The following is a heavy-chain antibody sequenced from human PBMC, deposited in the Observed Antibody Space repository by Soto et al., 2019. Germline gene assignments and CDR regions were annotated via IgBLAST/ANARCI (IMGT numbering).Heavy chain of an antibody. Sequence: GGSLRLSCAASGFTFSDYSMNWVRQAPGKGPEWVSYISSSSSTIYYADSMKGRFTISRDNAKNSLYLQLNSLRDEDTAVYYCARGLIYTMLRGVLRNCFDHWGQGILVTVSS. CDR3: ARGLIYTMLRGVLRNCFDH. V-gene: IGHV3-48*02. D-gene: IGHD3-10*01. CDR1: GFTFSDYS. J-gene: IGHJ5*02. CDR2: ISSSSSTI.